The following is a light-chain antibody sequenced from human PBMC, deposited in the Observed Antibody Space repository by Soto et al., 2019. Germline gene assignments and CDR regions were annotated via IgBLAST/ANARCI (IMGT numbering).Light chain of an antibody. J-gene: IGKJ4*01. CDR2: AAS. Sequence: EIVMLQSPATLSVSPGERATLSCRASQSVGNWLAWYQQKPGQAPGLLIYAASTRATGIPARFSGSGSATEFTLTISSLQSEDFAVYYRQQYNNWPPLTFGGGTKVEIK. V-gene: IGKV3-15*01. CDR3: QQYNNWPPLT. CDR1: QSVGNW.